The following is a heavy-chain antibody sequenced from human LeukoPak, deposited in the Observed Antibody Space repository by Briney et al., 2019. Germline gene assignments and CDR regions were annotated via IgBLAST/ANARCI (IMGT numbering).Heavy chain of an antibody. Sequence: SQTLSLTCTVPGGSISSYYWSWIRLPPGKGLEWIGYLSKSGNINYSPSLKSRVTIFGDTSKIQFFLKLSSVTAADTAVYYCARARYVNSFYAFDIWGQGTLVTVSS. V-gene: IGHV4-59*01. D-gene: IGHD3-9*01. CDR3: ARARYVNSFYAFDI. CDR2: LSKSGNI. CDR1: GGSISSYY. J-gene: IGHJ3*02.